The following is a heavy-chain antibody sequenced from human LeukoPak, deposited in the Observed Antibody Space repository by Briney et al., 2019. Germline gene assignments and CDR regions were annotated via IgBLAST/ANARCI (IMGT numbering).Heavy chain of an antibody. CDR1: GYSFTSYW. V-gene: IGHV5-51*01. CDR3: ARHARSSTSVNWFDP. J-gene: IGHJ5*02. Sequence: GESLKISCKGSGYSFTSYWIGWVRQMPGKGLEWMGIIYPGDSDTRYSPSFQGQVTISADKSISTAYLQWSSLKASDTAMYYCARHARSSTSVNWFDPWGQGTLVTVSS. D-gene: IGHD2-2*01. CDR2: IYPGDSDT.